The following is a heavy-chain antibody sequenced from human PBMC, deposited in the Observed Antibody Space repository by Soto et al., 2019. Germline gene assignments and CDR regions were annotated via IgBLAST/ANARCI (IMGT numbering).Heavy chain of an antibody. J-gene: IGHJ4*02. CDR2: ISTYNGDT. CDR3: ARTEGRSTRGDY. CDR1: GYSFTTYC. V-gene: IGHV1-18*01. D-gene: IGHD2-8*01. Sequence: ASVNVSCKSSGYSFTTYCVTWVRQAPGQGLEWMGWISTYNGDTRVAQQHQGRVTLTTDTSTNAAHMELRSLRSDDTAIYYCARTEGRSTRGDYWGQGTLVTVSS.